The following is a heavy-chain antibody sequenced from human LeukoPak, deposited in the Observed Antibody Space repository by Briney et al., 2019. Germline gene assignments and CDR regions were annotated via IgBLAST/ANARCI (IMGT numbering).Heavy chain of an antibody. CDR3: AKTWGSGWYETYYYYGMDV. J-gene: IGHJ6*02. D-gene: IGHD6-19*01. CDR2: ISSGGSYI. V-gene: IGHV3-21*01. CDR1: GFTFSSYN. Sequence: GGSLRLSCAASGFTFSSYNVNWVRQAPGKGLEWVSSISSGGSYIYYADSVMGRFTISRDNGKNSLYLQMNTLRAEDTAVYYCAKTWGSGWYETYYYYGMDVWGQGTTVTVSS.